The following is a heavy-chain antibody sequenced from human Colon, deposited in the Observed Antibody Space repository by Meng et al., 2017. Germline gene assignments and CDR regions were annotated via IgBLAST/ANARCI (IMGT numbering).Heavy chain of an antibody. V-gene: IGHV3-74*01. J-gene: IGHJ4*02. CDR3: ARDSYMNDLYRGYDY. Sequence: GESLKISCAASEFTFSNYWMQWVRHSPGKGLLWVSRINPDGSFTSYADSVKGGFTVSRDNAKNTLYLQMNSLRDEDAAVYYCARDSYMNDLYRGYDYWGQGALVTVSS. CDR2: INPDGSFT. D-gene: IGHD1-1*01. CDR1: EFTFSNYW.